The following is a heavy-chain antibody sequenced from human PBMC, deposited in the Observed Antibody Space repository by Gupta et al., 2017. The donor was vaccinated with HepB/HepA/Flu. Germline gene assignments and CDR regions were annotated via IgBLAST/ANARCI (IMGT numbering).Heavy chain of an antibody. CDR1: GFPFDDYG. CDR3: ARVKSLLLRFLEWSNHAFDI. J-gene: IGHJ3*02. D-gene: IGHD3-3*01. V-gene: IGHV3-20*04. CDR2: INWNGGST. Sequence: EVQLVESGGGVVRPGGSLRLSCAASGFPFDDYGMSWVRQAPGKGLEWVSGINWNGGSTGYADSVKGRFTISRDNAKNSLYLQMNSLRAEDTALYYCARVKSLLLRFLEWSNHAFDIWGQGTMVTVSS.